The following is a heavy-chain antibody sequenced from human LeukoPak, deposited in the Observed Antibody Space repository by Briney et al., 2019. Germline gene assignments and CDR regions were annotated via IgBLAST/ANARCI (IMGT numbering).Heavy chain of an antibody. CDR2: INWNGGST. J-gene: IGHJ3*02. CDR1: GFTFDDYG. CDR3: ARAVGYSYSYDAFDI. V-gene: IGHV3-20*04. D-gene: IGHD5-18*01. Sequence: RPGGYLRLSCAASGFTFDDYGMSWVRQAPGKGLEWVSGINWNGGSTGYADSVKGRFTISRDNAKNSLYLQMNSLRAEDTALYYCARAVGYSYSYDAFDIWGQGTMVTVSS.